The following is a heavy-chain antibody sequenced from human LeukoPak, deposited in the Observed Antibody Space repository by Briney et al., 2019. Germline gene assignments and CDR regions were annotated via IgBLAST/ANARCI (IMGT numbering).Heavy chain of an antibody. CDR2: ISHDGTVT. Sequence: GGSLRLSCEASGFTFSSYGMQWVRQAPGMGPEWVSVISHDGTVTLYADSVKGRFTISRDSSTNTLYLQMDSLRTEDTAVYYCAKEGSQYASSWFDYWGQGTLVTVSS. V-gene: IGHV3-30*18. J-gene: IGHJ4*02. CDR3: AKEGSQYASSWFDY. CDR1: GFTFSSYG. D-gene: IGHD6-13*01.